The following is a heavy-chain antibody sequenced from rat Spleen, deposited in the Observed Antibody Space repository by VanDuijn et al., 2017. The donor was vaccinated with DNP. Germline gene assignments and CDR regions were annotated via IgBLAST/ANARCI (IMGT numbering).Heavy chain of an antibody. V-gene: IGHV3-3*01. D-gene: IGHD4-3*01. CDR1: GYSIISSYR. Sequence: EVQLQESGSGLVKPSQSLSLTCSVTGYSIISSYRWHWIRKFPGNKLEWLGYMNSAGSTNYNPSLKSRISITRDTSKNQFFLQMNSVTTEDTATYYCVRGKYNSDYFYYWGQGVMVTVSS. CDR3: VRGKYNSDYFYY. CDR2: MNSAGST. J-gene: IGHJ2*01.